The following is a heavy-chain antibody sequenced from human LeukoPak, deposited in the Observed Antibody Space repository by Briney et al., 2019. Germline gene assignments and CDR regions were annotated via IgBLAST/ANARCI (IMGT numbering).Heavy chain of an antibody. J-gene: IGHJ4*02. V-gene: IGHV4-59*08. D-gene: IGHD5-12*01. Sequence: SETLSLTCTVSGGSISSYYWSWIRQPPGKGLEWIGYIYYSGSTNYNPSLKSRVTISVDTSKNQFSLKLSSVTAADTAVYYCARGGGYDLTFDYWGQGTVVTVSS. CDR1: GGSISSYY. CDR2: IYYSGST. CDR3: ARGGGYDLTFDY.